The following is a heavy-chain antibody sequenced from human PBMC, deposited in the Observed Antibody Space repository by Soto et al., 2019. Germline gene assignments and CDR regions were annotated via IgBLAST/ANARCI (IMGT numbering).Heavy chain of an antibody. Sequence: SVKVSCKASGGTFSSYAISWVRQAPGQGLEWLGGIIPIFGTANYAQKFQGRVTITADESTSTAYLELSSLRSEDTAVYYCAREVSKGAHYYYGMDVWGQGTTVTVSS. CDR2: IIPIFGTA. V-gene: IGHV1-69*13. J-gene: IGHJ6*02. CDR1: GGTFSSYA. D-gene: IGHD3-16*02. CDR3: AREVSKGAHYYYGMDV.